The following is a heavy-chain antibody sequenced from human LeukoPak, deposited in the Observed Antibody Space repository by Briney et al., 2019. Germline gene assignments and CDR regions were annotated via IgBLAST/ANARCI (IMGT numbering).Heavy chain of an antibody. Sequence: PSETLSLTCAVYGGSFSGYYWSWIRQPPGKGLEWIGEINHSGITNYIQTLKSRVTISVDTPKNQFSLKLSSVTAADTAVYYCARAPAAMRFVDHWGQGTLVTVSS. CDR3: ARAPAAMRFVDH. CDR2: INHSGIT. V-gene: IGHV4-34*01. D-gene: IGHD2-2*01. CDR1: GGSFSGYY. J-gene: IGHJ4*02.